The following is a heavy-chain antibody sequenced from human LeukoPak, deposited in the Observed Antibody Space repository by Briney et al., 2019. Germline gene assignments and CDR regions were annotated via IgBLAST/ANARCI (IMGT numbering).Heavy chain of an antibody. D-gene: IGHD1-14*01. CDR2: IYYSGSS. Sequence: PSETLSLTCTVSGGSISSSSYYWGWIRQPPGKGLEWIGSIYYSGSSYYNPSLKSRVTISVDTSKNQFSLKLSSVTAADTAVYYCARGKGSPLPDRRYYYYGMDVWGQGTTVTVSS. J-gene: IGHJ6*02. CDR1: GGSISSSSYY. CDR3: ARGKGSPLPDRRYYYYGMDV. V-gene: IGHV4-39*01.